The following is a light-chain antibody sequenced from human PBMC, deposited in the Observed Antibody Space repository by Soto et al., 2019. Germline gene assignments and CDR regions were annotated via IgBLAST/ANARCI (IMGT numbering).Light chain of an antibody. Sequence: EIVMTQSQDTMSVSPGERETLSFRARQSVSINLAWYQQKPGQAPRLLIYGASTRATGIAARFSGSGSGTEFTLTISSLQSEDFAVYYCQQYNNWPPYTFGQGTKLEIK. CDR3: QQYNNWPPYT. CDR2: GAS. J-gene: IGKJ2*01. CDR1: QSVSIN. V-gene: IGKV3-15*01.